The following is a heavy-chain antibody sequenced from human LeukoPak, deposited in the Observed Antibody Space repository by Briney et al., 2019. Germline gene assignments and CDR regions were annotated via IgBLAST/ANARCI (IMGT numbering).Heavy chain of an antibody. V-gene: IGHV3-66*02. J-gene: IGHJ4*02. D-gene: IGHD3-22*01. CDR3: AREPLRYYDSSSYFDY. CDR1: GFTVSSNY. Sequence: PGGSLRLSCAASGFTVSSNYMSWVRQAPGKGLEWVSVIYSGGSTYYADSVKGRFTISRDNSKSTLYLQMNSLRAEDTAVYYCAREPLRYYDSSSYFDYWGQGTLVTVSS. CDR2: IYSGGST.